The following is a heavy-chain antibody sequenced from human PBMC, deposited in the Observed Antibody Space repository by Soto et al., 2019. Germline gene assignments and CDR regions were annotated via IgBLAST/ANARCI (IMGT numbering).Heavy chain of an antibody. CDR1: GYSITTGYY. Sequence: NPSETLSLTCVVSGYSITTGYYWGWIRQPPGKGLEWIGSISHSGTTFYSSSLKSRVTISKDASKNQFSLKVNSVIAADTAVYYCARSGGSAGWFDPWGPGSLVTVYS. D-gene: IGHD2-15*01. V-gene: IGHV4-38-2*01. CDR3: ARSGGSAGWFDP. CDR2: ISHSGTT. J-gene: IGHJ5*02.